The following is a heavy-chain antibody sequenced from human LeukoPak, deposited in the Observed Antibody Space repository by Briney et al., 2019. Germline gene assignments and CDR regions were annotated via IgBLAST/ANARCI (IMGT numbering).Heavy chain of an antibody. J-gene: IGHJ4*02. CDR2: INHSGST. CDR3: ARLAVAGNIRDY. D-gene: IGHD6-19*01. Sequence: SETLSLTCAVYGGSFSGYYWSWIRQPPGKGLEWIGEINHSGSTNYNPSLKSRVTISVDTSKNQFSLKLSSVTAADTAVYYCARLAVAGNIRDYWGQGTLVTVSS. V-gene: IGHV4-34*01. CDR1: GGSFSGYY.